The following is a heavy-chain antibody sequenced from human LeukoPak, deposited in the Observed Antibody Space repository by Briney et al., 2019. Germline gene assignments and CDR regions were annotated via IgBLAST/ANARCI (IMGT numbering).Heavy chain of an antibody. D-gene: IGHD3-3*01. J-gene: IGHJ4*02. V-gene: IGHV3-33*06. CDR1: GFTFSSYV. CDR3: AKDHYDFWSGYCFDY. Sequence: GGSLRLSCAASGFTFSSYVMHWVRQAPGKGLEWVALIWSDGSNKYYADSVKGRFTISRDNSKNTLYLQMNSLRAEDTAVYYCAKDHYDFWSGYCFDYWGQGTLVTVSS. CDR2: IWSDGSNK.